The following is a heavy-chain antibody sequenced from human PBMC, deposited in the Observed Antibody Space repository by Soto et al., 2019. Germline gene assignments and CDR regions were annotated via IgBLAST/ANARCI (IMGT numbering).Heavy chain of an antibody. CDR2: VSASGSIT. V-gene: IGHV3-23*01. CDR1: GFSFSSYA. CDR3: AKGGPETYYDFWSGYPDS. Sequence: EVQLLESGGGLVQPGESLRLSCAVSGFSFSSYAMSWVRQTPGKGLEWVSTVSASGSITHSADSVKGRFTISRDNSQNTLYLQMNGLRAEDTAVYYCAKGGPETYYDFWSGYPDSWGQGTLVIVSS. J-gene: IGHJ5*01. D-gene: IGHD3-3*01.